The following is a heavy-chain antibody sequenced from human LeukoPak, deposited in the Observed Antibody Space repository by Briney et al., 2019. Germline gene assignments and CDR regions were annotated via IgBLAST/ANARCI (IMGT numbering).Heavy chain of an antibody. V-gene: IGHV3-30*02. Sequence: PGGSLRLSCAASGFTFSSYGMHWVRQAPGKGLEWVAFIRYDGSNKYYADSVKGRFIISRDNSKTTLYLQMNSRRAEDTAVYYCAGRYCSSTSCYSDYWGQGTLVTVSS. J-gene: IGHJ4*02. CDR1: GFTFSSYG. D-gene: IGHD2-2*02. CDR2: IRYDGSNK. CDR3: AGRYCSSTSCYSDY.